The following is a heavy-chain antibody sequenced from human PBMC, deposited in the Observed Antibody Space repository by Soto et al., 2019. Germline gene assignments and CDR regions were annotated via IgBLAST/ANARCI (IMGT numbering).Heavy chain of an antibody. CDR3: AREGGEPSIAALTSGSAPYYGMDV. D-gene: IGHD6-6*01. V-gene: IGHV3-30-3*01. Sequence: GGSLRLSCAASGFTFSSYAMHWVRQAPGKGLEWVAVISYDGSNKYYADSVKGRFTISRDNSKNTLYLQMNSLRAEDTAGYYCAREGGEPSIAALTSGSAPYYGMDVWGQGTTVTVS. CDR2: ISYDGSNK. J-gene: IGHJ6*02. CDR1: GFTFSSYA.